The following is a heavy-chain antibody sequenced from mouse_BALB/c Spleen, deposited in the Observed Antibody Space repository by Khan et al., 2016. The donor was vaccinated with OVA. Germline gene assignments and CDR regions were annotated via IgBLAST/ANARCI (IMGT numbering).Heavy chain of an antibody. D-gene: IGHD1-1*01. CDR3: ARKNGSDFDY. Sequence: VQLKESGPELVKPGTSVKISCKASGYSFTGYFMNWVMQSHGKSLEWIGRINPHIGETFYNQKFKGKATLTVDESSRTANMELRSLASEASAVYNCARKNGSDFDYWGQGTTLTVSS. V-gene: IGHV1-20*02. J-gene: IGHJ2*01. CDR1: GYSFTGYF. CDR2: INPHIGET.